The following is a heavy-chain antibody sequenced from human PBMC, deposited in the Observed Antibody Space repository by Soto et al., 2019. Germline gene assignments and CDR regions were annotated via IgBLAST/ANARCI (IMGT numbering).Heavy chain of an antibody. V-gene: IGHV4-61*05. Sequence: SETLSRTCTVYGGCITYINNQYCSWLRLPQGKGLEWIGYISDIAYTSYNPSLKGRVSISVDTSKNQFSLTLTSVTAADTAVYYCARQGFGVLHGLVDVWGQGTTVTVS. D-gene: IGHD3-10*01. CDR1: GGCITYINNQY. J-gene: IGHJ6*02. CDR3: ARQGFGVLHGLVDV. CDR2: ISDIAYT.